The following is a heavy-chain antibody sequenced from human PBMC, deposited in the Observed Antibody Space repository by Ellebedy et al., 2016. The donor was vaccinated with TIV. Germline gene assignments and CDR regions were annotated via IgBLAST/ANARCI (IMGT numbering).Heavy chain of an antibody. CDR3: AKDLVAGTGGFDY. CDR2: VSGSGGST. D-gene: IGHD6-19*01. J-gene: IGHJ4*02. Sequence: GGSLRLSCAASGFTFSSYAMSWVRQAPGKGLEWVSGVSGSGGSTYYADSVKGRFTISRDNSKNTLDLQMNSLRAEDTAVYYCAKDLVAGTGGFDYWGQGTLVTVSS. CDR1: GFTFSSYA. V-gene: IGHV3-23*01.